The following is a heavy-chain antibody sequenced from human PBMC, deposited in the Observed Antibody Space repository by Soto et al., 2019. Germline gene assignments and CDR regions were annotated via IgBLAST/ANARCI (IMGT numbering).Heavy chain of an antibody. D-gene: IGHD5-12*01. J-gene: IGHJ6*03. V-gene: IGHV1-8*01. Sequence: GVSVKVSCKASGYTFTSYDINWVRQATGKGLEWMGWMNPNSGNTGYAQKFQGRVTMTRNTSISTAYMELSSLRSEDTAVYYCARLGSGYDWGDYYYYYYMDVWGKGTTVTVSS. CDR3: ARLGSGYDWGDYYYYYYMDV. CDR1: GYTFTSYD. CDR2: MNPNSGNT.